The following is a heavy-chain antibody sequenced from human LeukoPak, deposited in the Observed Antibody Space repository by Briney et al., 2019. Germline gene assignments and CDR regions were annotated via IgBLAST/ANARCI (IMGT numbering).Heavy chain of an antibody. D-gene: IGHD3-3*01. V-gene: IGHV7-4-1*02. CDR2: INTNTGNP. CDR3: ARAGDVLRFLEWLPLSGYYYYYMDV. Sequence: ASVKVSCKASGYTFTSYAMNRVRQAPGQGLEWMGWINTNTGNPTYAQSFTGRFVFSLDTPVSTAYLQISSLKGEDTAVYYCARAGDVLRFLEWLPLSGYYYYYMDVWGKGTTVTVSS. CDR1: GYTFTSYA. J-gene: IGHJ6*03.